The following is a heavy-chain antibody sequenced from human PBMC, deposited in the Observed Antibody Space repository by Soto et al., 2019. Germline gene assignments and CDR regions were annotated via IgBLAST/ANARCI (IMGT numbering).Heavy chain of an antibody. D-gene: IGHD2-2*01. V-gene: IGHV3-23*01. CDR1: GFTFSSYA. CDR2: ISGSGGST. Sequence: GGSLRLSCAAAGFTFSSYAMSWVRPAPGKGLEWVSAISGSGGSTYYEDSVKGRFAISRDNSKNMLFLQMSSLTAADTAVFYCARQFRADAFPGLFDSWGHGTLVTVSS. J-gene: IGHJ4*01. CDR3: ARQFRADAFPGLFDS.